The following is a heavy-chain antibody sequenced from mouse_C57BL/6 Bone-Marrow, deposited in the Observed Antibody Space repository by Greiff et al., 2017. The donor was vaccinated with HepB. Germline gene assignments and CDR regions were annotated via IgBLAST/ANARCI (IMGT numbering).Heavy chain of an antibody. CDR2: IRSKSNNYAT. CDR3: VRLSNYEAWFAY. J-gene: IGHJ3*01. CDR1: GFSFNTYA. D-gene: IGHD2-5*01. V-gene: IGHV10-1*01. Sequence: DVKLVESGGGLVQPKGSLKLSCAASGFSFNTYAMNWVRQAPGKGLEWVARIRSKSNNYATYYADSVKDRFTISRDDSESMLYLQMNNLKTEDTAMYYCVRLSNYEAWFAYWGQGTLVTVSA.